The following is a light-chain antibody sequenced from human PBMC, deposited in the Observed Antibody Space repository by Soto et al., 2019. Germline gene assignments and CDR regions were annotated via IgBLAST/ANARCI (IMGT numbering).Light chain of an antibody. CDR2: SNN. V-gene: IGLV1-44*01. CDR3: AAWDDSLNGVV. CDR1: SSNIGSNT. Sequence: QTVVTQPPSASGTPGQRVTISCSGSSSNIGSNTVNWYQQLPGTAPKLLIDSNNQRPSGVPDRFSGSKAGTSASLAISGLQSDDEADYYCAAWDDSLNGVVFGGGTKLTVL. J-gene: IGLJ2*01.